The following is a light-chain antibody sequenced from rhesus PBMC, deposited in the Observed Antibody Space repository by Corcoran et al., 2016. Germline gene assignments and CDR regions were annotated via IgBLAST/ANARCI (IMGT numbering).Light chain of an antibody. CDR1: QSLVHSDGNTY. CDR2: KVS. V-gene: IGKV2-64*01. Sequence: DVVMTQSPLSLPITPGQPASISCRSSQSLVHSDGNTYLSWYQQKPGQPPRLLIDKVSNRYSGVPDRVSGSGAVTDFTLKISRVEAEDVGVYYCGQGTHWPRTFGQGTKVEIK. J-gene: IGKJ1*01. CDR3: GQGTHWPRT.